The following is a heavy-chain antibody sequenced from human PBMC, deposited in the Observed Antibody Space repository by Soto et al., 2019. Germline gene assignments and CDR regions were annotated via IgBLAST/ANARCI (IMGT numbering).Heavy chain of an antibody. D-gene: IGHD1-1*01. CDR3: ARGPWNDLHPGNWFDP. V-gene: IGHV3-33*01. Sequence: QVQLVESGGGVVQPGRSLRLSCAASGFTFSSYGMHWVRQAPGKGLEWVAVIWYDGSNKYYADSVKGRFTISRDNSKNXLYLQMNSLRAEDTAVYYCARGPWNDLHPGNWFDPWGQGTLVTVSS. CDR1: GFTFSSYG. CDR2: IWYDGSNK. J-gene: IGHJ5*02.